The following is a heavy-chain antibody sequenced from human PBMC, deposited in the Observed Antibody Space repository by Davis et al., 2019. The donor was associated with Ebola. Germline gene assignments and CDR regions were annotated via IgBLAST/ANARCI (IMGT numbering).Heavy chain of an antibody. CDR3: AKTSTLFGVMYGLDV. D-gene: IGHD3-3*01. CDR1: GFTFSSYG. V-gene: IGHV3-30*18. CDR2: ISYDGGNK. J-gene: IGHJ6*02. Sequence: PGGSLRLSCAASGFTFSSYGMHWVRQAPGQGLEWVAFISYDGGNKYSADSVEGRFTISRDNSKNTLYLQMNSLRVEDTAVYYCAKTSTLFGVMYGLDVWGQGTTVTVSS.